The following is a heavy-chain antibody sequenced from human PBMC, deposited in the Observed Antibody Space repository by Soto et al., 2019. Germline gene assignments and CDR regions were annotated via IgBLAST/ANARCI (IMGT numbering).Heavy chain of an antibody. J-gene: IGHJ4*02. CDR2: VYYTGST. CDR3: ARGRAVRNYADDSSDYFYFFDY. Sequence: SETLSLTCTVSGDSISTFYWGWMRQSPGKELEWIGYVYYTGSTNYNPSLKSRVTISVDRSKNQFSLKLTSANAADTAVYYCARGRAVRNYADDSSDYFYFFDYWGQGTQVTVS. V-gene: IGHV4-59*01. D-gene: IGHD3-22*01. CDR1: GDSISTFY.